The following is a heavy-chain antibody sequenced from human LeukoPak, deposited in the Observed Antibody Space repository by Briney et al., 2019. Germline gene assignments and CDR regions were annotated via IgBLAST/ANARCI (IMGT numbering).Heavy chain of an antibody. D-gene: IGHD1-26*01. V-gene: IGHV3-23*01. CDR2: ISGSGGST. CDR1: GGSISSGSYY. J-gene: IGHJ5*02. Sequence: LSLTCTVSGGSISSGSYYWSWVRQAPGKGLEWVSAISGSGGSTYYADSVKGRFTISRDKSKNTLYLQMNSLRAEDTAVYYCAKAGSFSAFIVGATEFDPWGQGTLVTVSS. CDR3: AKAGSFSAFIVGATEFDP.